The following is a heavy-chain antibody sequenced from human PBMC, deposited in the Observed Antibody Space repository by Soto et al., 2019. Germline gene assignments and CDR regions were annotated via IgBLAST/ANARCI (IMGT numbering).Heavy chain of an antibody. CDR3: AHRGYGNYPRDNWFDP. D-gene: IGHD4-17*01. J-gene: IGHJ5*02. CDR2: IYWNDDE. CDR1: GVSLTPGGRG. V-gene: IGHV2-5*01. Sequence: SGPTLVNPTHTLTLTCSFSGVSLTPGGRGVGWMGQPPGKALEWLAVIYWNDDERYSPSLKNRVSITKDTYRNQVVLTMTNVDPADTATYYCAHRGYGNYPRDNWFDPWGQGTLVTVSS.